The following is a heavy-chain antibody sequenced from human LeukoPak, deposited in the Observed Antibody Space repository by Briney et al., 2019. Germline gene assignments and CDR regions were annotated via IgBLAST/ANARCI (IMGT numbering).Heavy chain of an antibody. CDR2: ISSSSSYT. D-gene: IGHD6-19*01. J-gene: IGHJ4*02. V-gene: IGHV3-11*03. CDR3: AAAGLLYSSGWWGSRYFDY. Sequence: PGGSLRLSCAASGFTFSDYYMSWIRQAPGTGLEWVSYISSSSSYTRYADAVKGRFTISRDNAKNSLYLQMNSLGAEDTAVYYCAAAGLLYSSGWWGSRYFDYWGQGTLVTVSS. CDR1: GFTFSDYY.